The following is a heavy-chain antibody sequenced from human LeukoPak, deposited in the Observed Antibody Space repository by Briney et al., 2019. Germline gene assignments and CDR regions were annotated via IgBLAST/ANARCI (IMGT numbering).Heavy chain of an antibody. V-gene: IGHV3-11*01. CDR1: GFSFSDYY. J-gene: IGHJ4*02. CDR2: ISTSAGTI. CDR3: ARDAIDSSGFDFDY. D-gene: IGHD3-22*01. Sequence: GESLRLSCAASGFSFSDYYMTWIRQAPGKGLEWISYISTSAGTIYYADSVKGRFTISRDNAKNSLYLQMNSLRAEDTAVYYCARDAIDSSGFDFDYWGQGTLVTVSS.